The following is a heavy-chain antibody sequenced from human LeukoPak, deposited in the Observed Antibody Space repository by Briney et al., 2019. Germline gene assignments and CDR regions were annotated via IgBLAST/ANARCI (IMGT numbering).Heavy chain of an antibody. CDR3: ARDGRYYDILTGYYNNHFDY. D-gene: IGHD3-9*01. Sequence: ASVKVSCTASGYTFTGYYMHWVRQAPGQGLEWMGWINPNSGGTNYAQKFQGRATMTRDTSISTAYMELSRLRSDDTAVYYCARDGRYYDILTGYYNNHFDYWGQGTLVTVSS. CDR2: INPNSGGT. V-gene: IGHV1-2*02. CDR1: GYTFTGYY. J-gene: IGHJ4*02.